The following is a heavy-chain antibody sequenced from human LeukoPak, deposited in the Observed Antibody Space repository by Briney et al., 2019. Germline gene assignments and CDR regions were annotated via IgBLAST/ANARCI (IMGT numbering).Heavy chain of an antibody. J-gene: IGHJ6*03. CDR3: ARAMDIYYYYYYMDV. Sequence: ASVKVSCKASGYTFTSYYMHWVRRAPGQGLEWMGIINPSGGSTSYAQKFQGRVTMTRDTSTSTVYMELSSLRSEDTAVYYCARAMDIYYYYYYMDVWGKGTTVTASS. CDR1: GYTFTSYY. CDR2: INPSGGST. D-gene: IGHD2-2*03. V-gene: IGHV1-46*01.